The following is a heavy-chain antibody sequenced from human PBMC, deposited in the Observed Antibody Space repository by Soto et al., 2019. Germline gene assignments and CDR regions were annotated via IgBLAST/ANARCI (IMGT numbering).Heavy chain of an antibody. V-gene: IGHV1-18*01. D-gene: IGHD3-3*01. J-gene: IGHJ1*01. CDR1: GYTFTSYA. CDR3: ARGGTRLEC. CDR2: ISAYNGNT. Sequence: QVKLVQSGAEVKKPGASVKVSCKASGYTFTSYAISWVRQAPGQGLEWMGWISAYNGNTKYAQKLQGRVTMTTDTSSSTDDLQLWGLRSEDSAMYYIARGGTRLECRGKGTLVTVPS.